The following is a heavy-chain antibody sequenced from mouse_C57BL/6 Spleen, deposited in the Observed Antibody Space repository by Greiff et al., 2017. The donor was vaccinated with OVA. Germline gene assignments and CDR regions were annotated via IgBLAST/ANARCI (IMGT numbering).Heavy chain of an antibody. D-gene: IGHD2-4*01. CDR3: ASPYDYDDPTWFAY. CDR1: GYTFTDYY. Sequence: EVQLQQSGPVLVKPGASVKMSCKASGYTFTDYYMNWVKQSHGKSLEWIGVINPYNGGTSYNQKFKGKATLTVDKSSSTAYMELNSLTSEDSAVYYCASPYDYDDPTWFAYWGQGTLVTVSA. CDR2: INPYNGGT. V-gene: IGHV1-19*01. J-gene: IGHJ3*01.